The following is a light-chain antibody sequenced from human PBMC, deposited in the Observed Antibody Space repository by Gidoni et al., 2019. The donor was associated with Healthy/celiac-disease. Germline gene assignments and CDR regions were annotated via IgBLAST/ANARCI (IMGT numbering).Light chain of an antibody. CDR2: DAS. CDR3: QQSYSTPLYT. J-gene: IGKJ2*01. Sequence: DIQMTQSPSSLSASVGDRVTITCRASQSISSYLDWYQQKPGKAPKILIYDASSLQSGVPPRFSGSGSGTDFTLTISSLQPEDFATYYCQQSYSTPLYTFGQGTKLEIK. CDR1: QSISSY. V-gene: IGKV1-39*01.